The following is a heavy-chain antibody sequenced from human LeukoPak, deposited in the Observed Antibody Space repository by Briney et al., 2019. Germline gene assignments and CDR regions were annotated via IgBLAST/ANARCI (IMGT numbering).Heavy chain of an antibody. J-gene: IGHJ4*02. D-gene: IGHD5-24*01. CDR2: FDLENGKE. CDR1: VHSLTELA. V-gene: IGHV1-24*01. CDR3: ATFRAGKGQLFDY. Sequence: ASVSVSCRLSVHSLTELAVDWVRQSAGKGVEGVGGFDLENGKEVHAQHFHKRVPLIEDTSTDTAHTDLSGLTYHDPALYYRATFRAGKGQLFDYWGQGPLVPVSS.